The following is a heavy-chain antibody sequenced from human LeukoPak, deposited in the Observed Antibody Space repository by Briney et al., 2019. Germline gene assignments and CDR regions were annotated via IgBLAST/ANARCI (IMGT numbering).Heavy chain of an antibody. V-gene: IGHV1-69*05. CDR1: GGTFSSYA. D-gene: IGHD6-13*01. CDR2: IIPIFGTA. CDR3: AREGSSGRTYYFDY. J-gene: IGHJ4*02. Sequence: GASVKVSCKASGGTFSSYAISWGRQAPGQGLEWMGGIIPIFGTANYAQKFQGRVTITTDESTSTAYMELSSLRSEDTAVYYCAREGSSGRTYYFDYWGQGTLVTVSS.